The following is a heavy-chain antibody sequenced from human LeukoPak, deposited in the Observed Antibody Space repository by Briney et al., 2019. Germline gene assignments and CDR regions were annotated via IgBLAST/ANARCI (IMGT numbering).Heavy chain of an antibody. CDR2: IYYSGTT. D-gene: IGHD2-21*02. J-gene: IGHJ4*02. CDR1: GASFTGNC. CDR3: ARLDCGGDCYVDY. Sequence: KASETLSLTCTVSGASFTGNCWSWIRQPPGKGLEWIGYIYYSGTTTYNPSLERRVTMSVDMSKTQFSLRLNSVTATDTAVYYCARLDCGGDCYVDYWGQGTLVTVSS. V-gene: IGHV4-59*08.